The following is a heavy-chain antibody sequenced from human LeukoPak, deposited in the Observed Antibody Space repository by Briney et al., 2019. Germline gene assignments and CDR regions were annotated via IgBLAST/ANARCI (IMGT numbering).Heavy chain of an antibody. V-gene: IGHV1-69*13. CDR2: IIAIFGTA. CDR3: ARELGNGMDV. Sequence: SVTDSCKSSGGTFSSYAISWVRPAPGQGLAWMGGIIAIFGTANYAQKFQGRVTITADESTSTAYMEVSSLRSEDTAVYYCARELGNGMDVWGQGTTVTVSS. J-gene: IGHJ6*02. CDR1: GGTFSSYA.